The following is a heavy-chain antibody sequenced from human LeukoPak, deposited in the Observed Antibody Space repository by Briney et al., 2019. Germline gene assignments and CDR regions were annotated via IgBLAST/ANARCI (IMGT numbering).Heavy chain of an antibody. J-gene: IGHJ4*02. V-gene: IGHV3-23*01. CDR2: ISGSGGST. Sequence: PGGSLRLSCAASGFAFTNACMNWVRQAPGKGLDWVSAISGSGGSTYYADSVKGRFTISRDNSKNTLYLQMNSLRAEDTAVYYCAKRAAAAGLYYFDYWGQGTLVTVSS. CDR1: GFAFTNAC. CDR3: AKRAAAAGLYYFDY. D-gene: IGHD6-13*01.